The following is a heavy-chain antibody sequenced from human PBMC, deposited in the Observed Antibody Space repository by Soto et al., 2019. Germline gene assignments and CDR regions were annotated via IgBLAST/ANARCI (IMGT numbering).Heavy chain of an antibody. J-gene: IGHJ4*02. V-gene: IGHV1-18*01. Sequence: ASVKVSCKASGYTFTGDCSSWVRQAPGQGLEWMGWISAYNGNTNYAQKLQGRVTMTTDTSTSTAYMELRSLRSDDTAVYYCASGDDTAMVHWGQGTLVTVSS. D-gene: IGHD5-18*01. CDR2: ISAYNGNT. CDR1: GYTFTGDC. CDR3: ASGDDTAMVH.